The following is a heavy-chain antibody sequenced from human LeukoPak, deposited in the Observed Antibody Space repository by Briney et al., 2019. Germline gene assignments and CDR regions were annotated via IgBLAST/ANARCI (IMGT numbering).Heavy chain of an antibody. Sequence: PGGSLRLSCAASGFTFSSYAMSWVRQAPGKGLEWVSAISGSGGSTYYADSVKGRFTISRDNSKNTLYLQMNSLRAEDTAVYYCAKGFVVVPAATLDAFDIWGRGTMVTVSS. CDR2: ISGSGGST. CDR1: GFTFSSYA. V-gene: IGHV3-23*01. CDR3: AKGFVVVPAATLDAFDI. J-gene: IGHJ3*02. D-gene: IGHD2-2*01.